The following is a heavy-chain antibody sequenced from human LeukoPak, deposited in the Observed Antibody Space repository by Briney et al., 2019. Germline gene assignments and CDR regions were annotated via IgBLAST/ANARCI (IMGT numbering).Heavy chain of an antibody. CDR1: GGSISSYY. D-gene: IGHD3-22*01. V-gene: IGHV4-59*08. J-gene: IGHJ4*02. CDR2: IYYSGST. CDR3: ARGGTMIVVVWEFDY. Sequence: ASETLSLTCTVSGGSISSYYWSWIRQPPGKGLEWIGYIYYSGSTNYNPSLKSRVTISVDTSKNQFSLKLSSVTAADTAVYYCARGGTMIVVVWEFDYWGQGTLVTVSS.